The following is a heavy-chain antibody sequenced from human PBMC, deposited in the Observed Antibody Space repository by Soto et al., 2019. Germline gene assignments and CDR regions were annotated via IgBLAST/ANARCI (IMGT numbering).Heavy chain of an antibody. CDR3: ARDPAP. Sequence: QVQLQESGPGLVKPSQTLSLTCTVSGGSISTGGYYWSWIRQHPGKGLEWIGYIYNIATTYYNPSPKSRVTISVDTSKNQFSLKLSSVTVADAAVYYCARDPAPWGQGALVTVSS. J-gene: IGHJ5*02. CDR2: IYNIATT. CDR1: GGSISTGGYY. V-gene: IGHV4-31*03.